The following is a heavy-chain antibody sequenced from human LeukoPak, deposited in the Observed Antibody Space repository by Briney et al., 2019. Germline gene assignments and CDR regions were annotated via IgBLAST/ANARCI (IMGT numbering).Heavy chain of an antibody. J-gene: IGHJ4*02. CDR2: INSDGSST. V-gene: IGHV3-74*01. Sequence: GGSLRLSCAASGFTFSSYWMHWVRQAPGKGQVWVSRINSDGSSTSYADSVKGRFTISRDNAKNTLYLQMNSLRAEDTAVYYCARDRTPFVDYWGQGTLVTVSS. CDR3: ARDRTPFVDY. CDR1: GFTFSSYW.